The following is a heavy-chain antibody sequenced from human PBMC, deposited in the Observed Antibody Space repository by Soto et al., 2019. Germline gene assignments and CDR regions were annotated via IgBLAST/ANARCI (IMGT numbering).Heavy chain of an antibody. CDR3: ASSERGSYGDYS. CDR2: INSDGSST. Sequence: EAHLVESGGGLVQPGGSLRLSCAASGFTFSNYWIHWVRQAPGKGLVWVSRINSDGSSTNYADSVKGRFTISRDNAKNTVYLQMNSLRAEDTAMFYCASSERGSYGDYSWGQGTLVTVSP. CDR1: GFTFSNYW. V-gene: IGHV3-74*01. D-gene: IGHD4-17*01. J-gene: IGHJ4*02.